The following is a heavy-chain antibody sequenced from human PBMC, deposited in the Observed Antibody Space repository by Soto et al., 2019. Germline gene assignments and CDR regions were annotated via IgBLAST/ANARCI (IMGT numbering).Heavy chain of an antibody. D-gene: IGHD2-15*01. CDR1: GGSVSSGSYY. V-gene: IGHV4-61*01. Sequence: QVQLQESGPGLVKPSETLSLTCTVSGGSVSSGSYYWSWIRQPPGKGLEWIGYIYYSGSTNYNPSLKSRVTISVDTSKNQFSLKLSSVTAADTAMYYCAREAAYYGMDVWGQGTTVTVSS. CDR3: AREAAYYGMDV. CDR2: IYYSGST. J-gene: IGHJ6*02.